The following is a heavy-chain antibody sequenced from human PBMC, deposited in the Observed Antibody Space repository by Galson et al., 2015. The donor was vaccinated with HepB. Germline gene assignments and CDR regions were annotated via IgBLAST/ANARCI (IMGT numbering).Heavy chain of an antibody. CDR3: ARDNYGGNSGPDY. D-gene: IGHD4-23*01. CDR1: GFTFSSYG. Sequence: SLRLSCAASGFTFSSYGMHWVRQAPGKGLEWVAVICNDGSNKYYADSVKGRFTISRDNSKNTLYLQMNSLRAEDTAVYYCARDNYGGNSGPDYWGQGTLVTVSS. CDR2: ICNDGSNK. J-gene: IGHJ4*02. V-gene: IGHV3-33*08.